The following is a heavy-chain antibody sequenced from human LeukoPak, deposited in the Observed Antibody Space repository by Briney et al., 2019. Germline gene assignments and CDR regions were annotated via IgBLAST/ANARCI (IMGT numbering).Heavy chain of an antibody. J-gene: IGHJ4*02. Sequence: SGGSLRLSCAASGFTFSSYAMHWVRQAPGKGLEWVAVISYDGSNKYYADSVKGRFTISRDNSKNTLYLQMNSLRAEDTAIYYCAKNRIAMGGTWDYWGQGTLVTVSS. CDR1: GFTFSSYA. CDR3: AKNRIAMGGTWDY. V-gene: IGHV3-30-3*02. CDR2: ISYDGSNK. D-gene: IGHD6-19*01.